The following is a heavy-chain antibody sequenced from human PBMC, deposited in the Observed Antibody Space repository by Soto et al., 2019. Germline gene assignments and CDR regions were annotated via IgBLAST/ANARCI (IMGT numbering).Heavy chain of an antibody. J-gene: IGHJ1*01. CDR2: ISWNSGSI. D-gene: IGHD6-13*01. V-gene: IGHV3-9*01. CDR1: GFTFDDYA. CDR3: AKDLAAAGTRYFQH. Sequence: EVQLVESGGGLVQPGRSLRLSCAASGFTFDDYAMHWVRQAPGKGLEWVSGISWNSGSIGYADSVKGRFTISRDNAKNSLYLKMNSLRAEDTALYYCAKDLAAAGTRYFQHWGQGTLVTVSS.